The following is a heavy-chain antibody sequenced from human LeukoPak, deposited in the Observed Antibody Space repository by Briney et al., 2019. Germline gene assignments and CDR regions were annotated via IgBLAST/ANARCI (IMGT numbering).Heavy chain of an antibody. V-gene: IGHV1-46*01. J-gene: IGHJ4*02. CDR2: INPSGGST. Sequence: ASVKVSCKASGYTFTSYYMHWVRQAPGQGLEWMGIINPSGGSTSYAQKFQGRVTMTRDTSTSTVYMELSSLRSEDTAVYYCARVRLTAAGSYYFDYWGQGTLVTVSS. CDR3: ARVRLTAAGSYYFDY. CDR1: GYTFTSYY. D-gene: IGHD6-13*01.